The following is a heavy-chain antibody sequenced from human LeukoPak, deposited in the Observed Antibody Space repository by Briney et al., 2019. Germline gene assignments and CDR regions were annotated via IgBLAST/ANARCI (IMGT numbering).Heavy chain of an antibody. CDR1: GYTLTELS. D-gene: IGHD3-3*01. V-gene: IGHV1-24*01. J-gene: IGHJ4*02. CDR3: ATVLEGVVGYFDY. Sequence: GASVKVSCKVSGYTLTELSMHWVRQAPGKGLEWMGGFDPEDGETIYVQKFQGRVTMTEDTSTDTAYMELSSLRSEDTAVYYCATVLEGVVGYFDYWGQGTLVTVSS. CDR2: FDPEDGET.